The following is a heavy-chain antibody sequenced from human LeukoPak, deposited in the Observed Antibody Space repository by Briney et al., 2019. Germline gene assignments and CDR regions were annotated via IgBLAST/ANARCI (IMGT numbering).Heavy chain of an antibody. D-gene: IGHD5-12*01. Sequence: GGSLRLSCAASGFTFSSYEMNWVRQAPGKWLEWVSAISANGGSTFYADSVKGRFTVSRDSSKDTLYLQMNSLRAEDTAVYFCVRKALGYRLGYGDYWGQGTLVTASS. V-gene: IGHV3-23*01. CDR2: ISANGGST. J-gene: IGHJ4*02. CDR1: GFTFSSYE. CDR3: VRKALGYRLGYGDY.